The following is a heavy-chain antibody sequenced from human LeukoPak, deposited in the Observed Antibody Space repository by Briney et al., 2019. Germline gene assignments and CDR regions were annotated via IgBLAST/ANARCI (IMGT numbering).Heavy chain of an antibody. V-gene: IGHV4-59*01. D-gene: IGHD6-13*01. CDR2: IYYSGST. CDR3: ARARSSSWSYYYYGMDV. CDR1: GGSISSYY. J-gene: IGHJ6*02. Sequence: SETLSLTCTVSGGSISSYYWSWIRQPPGKGLEWIGYIYYSGSTNYNPSLKSRVTISVDTSKNQFSLKLSSVTAADTAVHYCARARSSSWSYYYYGMDVWGQGTTVTVSS.